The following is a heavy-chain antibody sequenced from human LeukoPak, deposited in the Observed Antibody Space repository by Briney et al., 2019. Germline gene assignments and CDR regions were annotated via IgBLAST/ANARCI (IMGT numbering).Heavy chain of an antibody. Sequence: PSETLSLTCTVSGGSISSSSYYWGWIRQPPGKGLEWIGSIYYSGSTYYNPSLKSRVTISVETSKNQFSLKLSSVTAADTAVYYCERRAGSSGYYYIHCFDPWGQGTLVTVSS. J-gene: IGHJ5*02. CDR3: ERRAGSSGYYYIHCFDP. V-gene: IGHV4-39*01. D-gene: IGHD3-22*01. CDR2: IYYSGST. CDR1: GGSISSSSYY.